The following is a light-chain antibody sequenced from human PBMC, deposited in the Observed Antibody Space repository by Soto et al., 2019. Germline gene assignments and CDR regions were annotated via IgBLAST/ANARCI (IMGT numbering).Light chain of an antibody. V-gene: IGKV1-5*01. J-gene: IGKJ5*01. Sequence: DIQMTQSPSTLSASVGDRVTITCRASQSITSWLAWYQQKPGKVPNLLISDASALQSGVPSRFSGSGSGTEFTLTISSLQPDDFATYYCQQLNSYPFTFGQGTRLEIK. CDR1: QSITSW. CDR3: QQLNSYPFT. CDR2: DAS.